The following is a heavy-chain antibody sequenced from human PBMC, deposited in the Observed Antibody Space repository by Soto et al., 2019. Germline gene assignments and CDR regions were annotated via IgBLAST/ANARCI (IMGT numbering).Heavy chain of an antibody. D-gene: IGHD2-2*01. CDR2: ITAGDGKT. CDR3: ARDLYSSSFFWVEA. CDR1: GYNFTQYT. J-gene: IGHJ5*02. V-gene: IGHV1-3*01. Sequence: QVHLVQSGAEVKKPGASVKVSCKASGYNFTQYTIHWVRQAPGQRLEWMGWITAGDGKTQYSKKFQTRVTIRSDVSATTVYMDLNSLRSEDTAVYYCARDLYSSSFFWVEAWGRGTLVIVSS.